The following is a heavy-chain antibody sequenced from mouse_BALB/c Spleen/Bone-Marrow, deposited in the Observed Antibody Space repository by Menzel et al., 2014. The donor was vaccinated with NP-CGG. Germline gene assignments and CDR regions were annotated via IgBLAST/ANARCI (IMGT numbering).Heavy chain of an antibody. J-gene: IGHJ2*01. CDR1: GFTFSSFG. Sequence: EVQGAESGGGLVQPGGSRKLSCAASGFTFSSFGMHWVRQAPEKGLEWVAYISSGSSTIYYGDTVMGRFTISRDNPKNTLFLQMTSLRSEDTATYYCVRSGSSSGYFDYWGQGTTLTVSS. CDR3: VRSGSSSGYFDY. V-gene: IGHV5-17*02. CDR2: ISSGSSTI. D-gene: IGHD1-1*01.